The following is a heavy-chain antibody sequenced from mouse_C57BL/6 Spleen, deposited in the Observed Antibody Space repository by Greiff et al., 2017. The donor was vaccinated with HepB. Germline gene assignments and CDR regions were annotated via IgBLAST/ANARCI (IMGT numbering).Heavy chain of an antibody. V-gene: IGHV5-16*01. D-gene: IGHD2-1*01. CDR1: GFTFSDYY. Sequence: EVKLVESEGGLVQPGSSMKLSCTASGFTFSDYYMAWVRQVPEKGLEWVANINYDGSSTYYLDSLKSRFIISRDNAKNILYLQMSSLKSEDTATYYCARDRGNYDYYAMDYWGQGTSVTVSS. CDR2: INYDGSST. J-gene: IGHJ4*01. CDR3: ARDRGNYDYYAMDY.